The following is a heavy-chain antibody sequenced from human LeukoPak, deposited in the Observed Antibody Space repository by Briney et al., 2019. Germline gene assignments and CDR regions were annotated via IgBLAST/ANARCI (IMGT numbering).Heavy chain of an antibody. V-gene: IGHV3-43*02. CDR2: ISGDGGST. CDR3: RTDMYYFDY. CDR1: GFTFDDYA. Sequence: GGSLRLSCAASGFTFDDYAMHWVRQAPGKGLEWVSLISGDGGSTYYADSVKGRFTISRDNSKSSLYLQMNSLRTEDTALYYCRTDMYYFDYWGQGTLVTVSS. J-gene: IGHJ4*02.